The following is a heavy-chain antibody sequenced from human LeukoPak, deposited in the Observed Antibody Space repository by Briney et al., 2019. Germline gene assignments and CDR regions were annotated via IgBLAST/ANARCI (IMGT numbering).Heavy chain of an antibody. D-gene: IGHD6-19*01. V-gene: IGHV4-39*01. CDR2: IYYSGST. CDR3: ARLAVALFDY. Sequence: SETLSLTCTVSGRSISSSSYSWGWSRQPPGKGLEWIGSIYYSGSTYYNPSLKSRVTISVDTSKNQYSLKLSSVTAADTAVYYCARLAVALFDYWGQGTLVTVSS. CDR1: GRSISSSSYS. J-gene: IGHJ4*02.